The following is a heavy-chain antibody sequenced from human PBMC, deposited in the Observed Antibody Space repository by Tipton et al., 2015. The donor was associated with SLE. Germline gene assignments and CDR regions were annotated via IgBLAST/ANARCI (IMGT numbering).Heavy chain of an antibody. V-gene: IGHV4-4*07. J-gene: IGHJ3*02. CDR2: IYTSGST. CDR1: GGSISHYY. D-gene: IGHD6-13*01. CDR3: ARDGGSSWYLDAFDT. Sequence: TLSLTCTVSGGSISHYYWSWIRQPAGKGLEWIGRIYTSGSTHYNPSLKSRVAISVDTSKKQFSLKLSSVTAADTAVYYCARDGGSSWYLDAFDTWGQGTMVTVSS.